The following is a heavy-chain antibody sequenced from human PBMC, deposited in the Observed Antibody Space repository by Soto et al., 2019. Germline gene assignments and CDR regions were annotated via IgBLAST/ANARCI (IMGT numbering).Heavy chain of an antibody. Sequence: QLQLQESGPGLVKPSETLSLTCTVSGGSISSSSYYWGWIRQPPGKGLEWIGSIYYSGSTYYNPSLKSRVTISVDTSKNQFSLKLSSVTAADTAVYYCARRCSSGYLDWFDPWGQGTLVTVSS. CDR2: IYYSGST. J-gene: IGHJ5*02. V-gene: IGHV4-39*01. CDR1: GGSISSSSYY. D-gene: IGHD3-22*01. CDR3: ARRCSSGYLDWFDP.